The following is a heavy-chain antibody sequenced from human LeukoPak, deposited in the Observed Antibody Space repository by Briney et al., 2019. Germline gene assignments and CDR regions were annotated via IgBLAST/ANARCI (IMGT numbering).Heavy chain of an antibody. D-gene: IGHD3-3*01. Sequence: GGSLRLSCVGSGFSFKHYAFNWVRQAPGKGLEWVSALSGDGGNTYYTNSVRGRLTVSRDNFKNTVYLQMNSLRAEDTGMYYCASERNDDFWSGFFSFDNWGQGTLVTVSS. CDR1: GFSFKHYA. J-gene: IGHJ4*02. CDR3: ASERNDDFWSGFFSFDN. CDR2: LSGDGGNT. V-gene: IGHV3-23*01.